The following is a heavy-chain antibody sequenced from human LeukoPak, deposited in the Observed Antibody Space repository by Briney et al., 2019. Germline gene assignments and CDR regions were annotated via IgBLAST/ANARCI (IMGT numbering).Heavy chain of an antibody. CDR3: ARGRGYSYAFDP. J-gene: IGHJ5*02. Sequence: SETLSLTCAVYGGSFSGYYWSWIRQPPGKGLEWIGEINHSGSTNYNPSLKSRVTVSLDTSKTQFSLKLSAVTAADTAVYYCARGRGYSYAFDPWGQGTLVTVSS. CDR1: GGSFSGYY. CDR2: INHSGST. D-gene: IGHD5-18*01. V-gene: IGHV4-34*01.